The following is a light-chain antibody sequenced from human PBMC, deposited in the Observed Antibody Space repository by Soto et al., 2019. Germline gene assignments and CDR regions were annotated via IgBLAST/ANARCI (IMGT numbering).Light chain of an antibody. CDR2: VNSDGSH. CDR3: QSWGTGNRV. V-gene: IGLV4-69*02. Sequence: QLGLTQPPSASASLGASVNLTCILSRGYNNYAIAWHQQQPGRGPRYLMKVNSDGSHNKGDGIPDRFSGSSSGAERHLTLSGLQSEDEAVYFCQSWGTGNRVFGGGTKLTVL. J-gene: IGLJ3*02. CDR1: RGYNNYA.